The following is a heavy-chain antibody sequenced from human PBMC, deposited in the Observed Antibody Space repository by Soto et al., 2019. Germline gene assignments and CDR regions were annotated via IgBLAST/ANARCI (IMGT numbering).Heavy chain of an antibody. CDR3: ATECTGATCPSLDV. D-gene: IGHD1-26*01. J-gene: IGHJ6*02. Sequence: EVQLLESGGGLVQPGGSLRLSCAAAGFTFSNYALTWVRQSPGKGLEWVSSFSGSGGSTYSADSVRGRFTISRDNSKNPQFQQMNRLRVEDTAIYYFATECTGATCPSLDVWGQGTTVSVSS. CDR2: FSGSGGST. CDR1: GFTFSNYA. V-gene: IGHV3-23*01.